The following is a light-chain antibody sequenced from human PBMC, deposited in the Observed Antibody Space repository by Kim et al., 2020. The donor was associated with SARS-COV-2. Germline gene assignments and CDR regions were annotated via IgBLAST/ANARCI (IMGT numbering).Light chain of an antibody. CDR2: SAS. Sequence: DIQMTQSPSSLSASVGDRVTITCRASQGISKYLAWYQQKPGKVPKLLIYSASTLQSGVPSRFSGSGSGTDFTLSISSLQPEDVATYYCQKYNSAPLTFGGWTKVDIK. CDR1: QGISKY. CDR3: QKYNSAPLT. V-gene: IGKV1-27*01. J-gene: IGKJ4*01.